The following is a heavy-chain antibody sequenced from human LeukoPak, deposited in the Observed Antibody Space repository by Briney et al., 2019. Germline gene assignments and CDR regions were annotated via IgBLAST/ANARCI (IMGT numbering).Heavy chain of an antibody. V-gene: IGHV3-48*01. CDR1: AFTFSTYS. CDR2: ISSSSSTI. J-gene: IGHJ3*02. Sequence: GGSLRLSCAASAFTFSTYSMNWVRQAPGKGLEWVSYISSSSSTIHYADSVKGRFTISRDNARNSLYLQMNSLRAEDTAVYYCAKDYSGYYDSSGYYSDDAFDIWGQGTMVTVSS. D-gene: IGHD3-22*01. CDR3: AKDYSGYYDSSGYYSDDAFDI.